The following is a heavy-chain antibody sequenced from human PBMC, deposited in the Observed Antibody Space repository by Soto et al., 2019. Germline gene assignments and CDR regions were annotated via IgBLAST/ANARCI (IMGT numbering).Heavy chain of an antibody. CDR2: LYYSGTTYYT. V-gene: IGHV4-39*01. D-gene: IGHD2-15*01. CDR1: GGSISSSSYY. J-gene: IGHJ4*02. Sequence: PSETLSLTCTVSGGSISSSSYYWGWIRQPPGKGLEWIGSLYYSGTTYYTYYNPSLKSRVTIFEDTSKNQFSLKLTSVTAADTALYYCGKVLVGATGHTDSDSWGPGTLVTVSS. CDR3: GKVLVGATGHTDSDS.